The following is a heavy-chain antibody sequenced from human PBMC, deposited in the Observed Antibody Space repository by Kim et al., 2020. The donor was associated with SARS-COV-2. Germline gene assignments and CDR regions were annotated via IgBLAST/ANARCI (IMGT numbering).Heavy chain of an antibody. CDR2: ISYDGNNQ. V-gene: IGHV3-30*04. CDR1: GFTLSSYA. J-gene: IGHJ4*02. CDR3: ARDREGGYNYFFDH. Sequence: GGSLRLSCAASGFTLSSYAMHWVRQAPGKGLEWVAVISYDGNNQYYADSVKGRFIVSRDNPKNTLYLQINSLGVEDAAVYYCARDREGGYNYFFDHGGQGTLVTVSS. D-gene: IGHD5-12*01.